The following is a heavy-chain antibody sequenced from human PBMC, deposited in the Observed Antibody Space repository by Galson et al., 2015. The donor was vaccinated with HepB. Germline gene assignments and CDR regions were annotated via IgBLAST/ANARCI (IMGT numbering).Heavy chain of an antibody. CDR3: ARNWRGNGWVFEY. D-gene: IGHD6-19*01. CDR2: IYPGDSDT. V-gene: IGHV5-51*01. J-gene: IGHJ4*02. CDR1: GYTFNSYW. Sequence: QSGAEVKKPGESLKISCKGFGYTFNSYWIVWVRQTPEKGLEWMGVIYPGDSDTRYSPSFQGQVTVSADKSISTAYLQWTSLKASDTAMYYCARNWRGNGWVFEYWGQGSLVTVSS.